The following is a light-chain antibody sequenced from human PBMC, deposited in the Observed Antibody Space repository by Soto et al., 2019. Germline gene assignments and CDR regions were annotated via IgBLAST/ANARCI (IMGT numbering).Light chain of an antibody. V-gene: IGKV3D-15*01. Sequence: EIVMTQSPAALSVSPEERVTLSCRASQRVSRDLAWYQQKPGQAPRLLIYDTSTRATGVPARFSGSGSGTEFTLTISDLQSEDFAVYYCQQYNQWPPLTFGGGTKVEIK. CDR2: DTS. CDR3: QQYNQWPPLT. J-gene: IGKJ4*01. CDR1: QRVSRD.